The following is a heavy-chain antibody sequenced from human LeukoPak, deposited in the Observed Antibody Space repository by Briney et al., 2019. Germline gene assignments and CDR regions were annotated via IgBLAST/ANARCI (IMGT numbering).Heavy chain of an antibody. CDR3: AGLITTAWYFDL. V-gene: IGHV4-30-2*01. CDR2: IYHSGST. CDR1: GGSISSGGYS. J-gene: IGHJ2*01. Sequence: PSQTLSLTCAVSGGSISSGGYSWSWIRQPPGKGLEWIGYIYHSGSTYYNPSLKSRVTISVDRSKNQFSLKVSSMTAADTAVYYCAGLITTAWYFDLWGRGTLVTVSS. D-gene: IGHD3-22*01.